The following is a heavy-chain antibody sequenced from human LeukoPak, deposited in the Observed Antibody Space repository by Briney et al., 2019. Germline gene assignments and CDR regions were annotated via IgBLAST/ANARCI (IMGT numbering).Heavy chain of an antibody. Sequence: GESLKISCKVSGYNFTTYWIGWVRQMPGKGLEWMGIIYPGDSDTTYSPSFQGQVTISADKSISTAYLQWSSLKASDTAIYYCARPKTLGGYNYEFEFWGQGTLVTVSS. CDR2: IYPGDSDT. CDR1: GYNFTTYW. J-gene: IGHJ4*02. V-gene: IGHV5-51*01. D-gene: IGHD5-18*01. CDR3: ARPKTLGGYNYEFEF.